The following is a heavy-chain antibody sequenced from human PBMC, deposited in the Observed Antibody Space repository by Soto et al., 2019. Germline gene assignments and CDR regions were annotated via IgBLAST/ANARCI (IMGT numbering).Heavy chain of an antibody. V-gene: IGHV3-23*01. CDR2: IGGGGDST. Sequence: DVQLLESGGGLVQPGGSLRLSCAASGFTLRNYAMAWVRQAPGKGLECVSTIGGGGDSTHYEDSVKGRYTISTDNSTNTIYLQTNRARTEDRAVYYCATDVMDPTTYCRSTRLLGCFDPWGQGTLVTVSA. J-gene: IGHJ5*02. CDR3: ATDVMDPTTYCRSTRLLGCFDP. CDR1: GFTLRNYA. D-gene: IGHD2-2*01.